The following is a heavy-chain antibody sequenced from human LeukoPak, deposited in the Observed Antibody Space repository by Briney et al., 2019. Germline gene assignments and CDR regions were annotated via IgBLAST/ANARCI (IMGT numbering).Heavy chain of an antibody. CDR1: GGSISSYY. D-gene: IGHD3-10*01. CDR3: ARDTTYYYGSGSYSYGMDV. J-gene: IGHJ6*02. CDR2: INHSGST. Sequence: ASETLSLTCTVSGGSISSYYWSWIRQPPGKGLEWIGEINHSGSTNYNPSLKSRVTISVDTSKNQFSLKLSSVTAADTAVYYCARDTTYYYGSGSYSYGMDVWGQGTTVTVSS. V-gene: IGHV4-34*01.